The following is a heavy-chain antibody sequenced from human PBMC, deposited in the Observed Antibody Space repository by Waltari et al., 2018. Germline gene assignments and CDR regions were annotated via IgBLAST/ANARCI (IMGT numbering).Heavy chain of an antibody. J-gene: IGHJ4*02. CDR1: GYTLTELS. V-gene: IGHV1-24*01. Sequence: QVQLVQSGAEVKKPGASVKVSCKVSGYTLTELSIHWVRQAPGQGLEWMGGFDPENAEKIYAQKFQGRGTLTEDTSTDTAYMDLSSLRSEDTAVYFCAAEAPGGYYFDYWGQGTLVTVSS. CDR2: FDPENAEK. CDR3: AAEAPGGYYFDY. D-gene: IGHD3-22*01.